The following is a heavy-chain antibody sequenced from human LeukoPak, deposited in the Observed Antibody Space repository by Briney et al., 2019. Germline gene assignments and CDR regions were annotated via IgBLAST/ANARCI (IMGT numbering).Heavy chain of an antibody. V-gene: IGHV1-46*01. CDR2: INPSGGST. J-gene: IGHJ1*01. D-gene: IGHD3-9*01. Sequence: GASVKVSCKASGYTFASYYMHWVRQAPGQGLEWMGIINPSGGSTSYAQEFQGRVTITRDTSASTAYMELSSLRSEDMAVYYCARGRGYDILTGYSTAGYFQHWGQGTLVTVSS. CDR3: ARGRGYDILTGYSTAGYFQH. CDR1: GYTFASYY.